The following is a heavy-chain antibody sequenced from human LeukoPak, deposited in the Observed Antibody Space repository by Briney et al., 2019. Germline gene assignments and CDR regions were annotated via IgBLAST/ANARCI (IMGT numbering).Heavy chain of an antibody. CDR1: GYTLTELS. V-gene: IGHV1-24*01. J-gene: IGHJ4*02. D-gene: IGHD1-1*01. CDR3: ATDLASGTTWDY. CDR2: FDPEDGET. Sequence: VASVKVSCKVSGYTLTELSMHWVRQAPGKGLEWMGGFDPEDGETIYAQKFQGRVTMTEDTSTDTAYMELSSLRSEDTAVYYCATDLASGTTWDYWGQGTLVTVYS.